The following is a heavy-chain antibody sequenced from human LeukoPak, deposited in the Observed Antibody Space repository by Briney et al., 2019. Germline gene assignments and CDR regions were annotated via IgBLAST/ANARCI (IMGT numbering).Heavy chain of an antibody. CDR2: VYYSGSN. V-gene: IGHV4-59*11. D-gene: IGHD3-16*01. CDR1: GGSISGPY. J-gene: IGHJ6*03. CDR3: ARVMGDLASLYHMDV. Sequence: SETLSLTCTVSGGSISGPYWSWVRQPPGKGLEWIGDVYYSGSNHQNPSLKSRVTISVDTSKNQFSLKLRSVTAADTAVYYCARVMGDLASLYHMDVWGKGTTVTVSS.